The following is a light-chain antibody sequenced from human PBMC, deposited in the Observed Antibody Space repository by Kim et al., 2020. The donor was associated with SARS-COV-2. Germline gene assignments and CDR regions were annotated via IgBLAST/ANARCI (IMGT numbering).Light chain of an antibody. CDR1: KLENKY. CDR2: HDT. CDR3: QAWDSSTAV. J-gene: IGLJ2*01. V-gene: IGLV3-1*01. Sequence: VSPGQTASISCSGDKLENKYVCWYQQKPGQSPVLVIYHDTERPAGIPERFSGSNSGNTATLTISETQPMDEADYYCQAWDSSTAVFGGGTQLTVL.